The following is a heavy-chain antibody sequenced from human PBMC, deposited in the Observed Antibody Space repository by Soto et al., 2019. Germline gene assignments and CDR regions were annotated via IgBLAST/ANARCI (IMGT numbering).Heavy chain of an antibody. V-gene: IGHV1-3*01. CDR2: INAGNGNT. CDR1: GYAFTSYA. J-gene: IGHJ5*02. D-gene: IGHD3-10*01. CDR3: ARRSGSYFLGFDP. Sequence: ASVKVSCKASGYAFTSYAVHWVRQAPGQRLEWMGWINAGNGNTKYSQKFQGRVTITRDTSASTAYMELSSLRSEDTAVYYCARRSGSYFLGFDPWGQGTLVTVSS.